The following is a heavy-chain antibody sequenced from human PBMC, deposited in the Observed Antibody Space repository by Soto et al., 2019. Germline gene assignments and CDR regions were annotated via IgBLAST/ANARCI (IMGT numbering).Heavy chain of an antibody. D-gene: IGHD3-22*01. CDR1: GYRFTSYW. CDR3: ARKDKSGYFNWFDP. Sequence: GESLKISCRTSGYRFTSYWIAWVRQMPGKGLEWMGIIFPSDSDTRYSPSFQGQVTISADRSTSTVFLQWASLKASDTAVYFCARKDKSGYFNWFDPWGQGTLVTSPQ. J-gene: IGHJ5*02. CDR2: IFPSDSDT. V-gene: IGHV5-51*01.